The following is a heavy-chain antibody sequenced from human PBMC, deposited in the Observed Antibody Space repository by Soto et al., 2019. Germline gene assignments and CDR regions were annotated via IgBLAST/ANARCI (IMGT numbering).Heavy chain of an antibody. V-gene: IGHV4-38-2*01. J-gene: IGHJ4*02. CDR1: GYSISSGYY. CDR2: IYHSGST. D-gene: IGHD6-19*01. CDR3: ARAVAGTVSDFDY. Sequence: ETLSLTCAVSGYSISSGYYWGWIRQPPGKGLEWIGSIYHSGSTYYNPSLKSRVTISVDTSKNQFSLKLSSVTAADTAVYYCARAVAGTVSDFDYWGQGTLVTVSS.